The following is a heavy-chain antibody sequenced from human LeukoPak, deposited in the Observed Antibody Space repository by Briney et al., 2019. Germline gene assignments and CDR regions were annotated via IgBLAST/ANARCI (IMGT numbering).Heavy chain of an antibody. CDR2: IIPILGIA. V-gene: IGHV1-69*04. CDR3: AHSRLDIVATIISGSGTFDY. J-gene: IGHJ4*02. CDR1: GGTFSGYA. D-gene: IGHD5-12*01. Sequence: SVEVSCKASGGTFSGYAISWVRQAPGQGLEWMGRIIPILGIANYAQKFQGRVTITADKSTSTAYMELSSLRSEDTAVYYCAHSRLDIVATIISGSGTFDYWGQGTLVTVSS.